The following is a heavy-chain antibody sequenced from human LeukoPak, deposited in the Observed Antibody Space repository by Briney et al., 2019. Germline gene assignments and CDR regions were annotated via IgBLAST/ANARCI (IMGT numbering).Heavy chain of an antibody. D-gene: IGHD3-10*01. CDR3: ARDGPEVRGVAKYYFDY. J-gene: IGHJ4*02. CDR1: GYTFTGYY. CDR2: INPSSGGT. V-gene: IGHV1-2*02. Sequence: ASVKVSCKASGYTFTGYYMHWVRQAPGQGLEWMGWINPSSGGTNYAQKFQGRVTMTRDTSISTAYMELRRLRSDDTGVYYCARDGPEVRGVAKYYFDYWGQGTLVTVSS.